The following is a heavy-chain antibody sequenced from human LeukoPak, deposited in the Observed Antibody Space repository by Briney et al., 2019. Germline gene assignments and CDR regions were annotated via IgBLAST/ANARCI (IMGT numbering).Heavy chain of an antibody. CDR3: AKDPSSGYDDGDAFDM. Sequence: GGSLRLSCAASGFGFSAYAMNWVRQAPGKGLEWVSGITSGGGRTYYAAPVKGRFTISRDNSRNPLSLQMNSLRAEDTAVYYCAKDPSSGYDDGDAFDMWGQGTMVTVSS. CDR2: ITSGGGRT. J-gene: IGHJ3*02. CDR1: GFGFSAYA. V-gene: IGHV3-23*01. D-gene: IGHD3-10*01.